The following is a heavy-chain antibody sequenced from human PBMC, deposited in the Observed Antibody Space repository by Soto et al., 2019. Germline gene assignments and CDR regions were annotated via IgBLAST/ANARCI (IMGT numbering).Heavy chain of an antibody. V-gene: IGHV1-46*03. CDR2: INPRSGKT. D-gene: IGHD3-22*01. J-gene: IGHJ4*02. CDR1: GDTLSTYY. Sequence: VQLAQSGAEVKRPGASVKISCKASGDTLSTYYMHWARQAPGQGLEWMGIINPRSGKTNYPQKFQARVTMTRDTAKSTVVMELSTLRSADTAMYYCARGVGYSDSSGYPFDYWGQGTLVTASS. CDR3: ARGVGYSDSSGYPFDY.